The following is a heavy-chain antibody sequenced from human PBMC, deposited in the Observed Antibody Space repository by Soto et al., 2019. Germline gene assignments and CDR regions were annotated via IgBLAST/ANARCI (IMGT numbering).Heavy chain of an antibody. D-gene: IGHD4-17*01. CDR2: IYYSGRT. Sequence: QVQLQESGPGLVKPSQTLSLPCTVSGGSISSGDYYWSWIRQPPGKGLEWIVSIYYSGRTYYNPSLKSLVTITVDTSKNQFSLTLSTVTAADTAVYSCARVVGDYRSGWFDPWGQGTLLTVSS. J-gene: IGHJ5*02. CDR1: GGSISSGDYY. V-gene: IGHV4-30-4*01. CDR3: ARVVGDYRSGWFDP.